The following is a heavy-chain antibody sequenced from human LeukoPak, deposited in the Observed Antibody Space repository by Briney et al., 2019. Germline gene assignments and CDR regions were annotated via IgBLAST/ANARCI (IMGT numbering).Heavy chain of an antibody. V-gene: IGHV3-74*01. CDR3: ARGGPQSTSPADY. CDR1: GFVFSSYW. J-gene: IGHJ4*02. CDR2: INGERSST. D-gene: IGHD2-2*01. Sequence: GESLRLSCAASGFVFSSYWMHWVRQAPGKGPMWVSHINGERSSTSYADSVKGRFTISRDNAKNTLYLQMNTLRADDTAVYYCARGGPQSTSPADYWGQGTLVTVSS.